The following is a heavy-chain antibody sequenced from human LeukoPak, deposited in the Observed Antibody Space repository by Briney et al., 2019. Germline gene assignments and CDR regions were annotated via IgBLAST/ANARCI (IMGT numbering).Heavy chain of an antibody. CDR2: ISAYNGNT. CDR1: GYTFTSYG. CDR3: ARGIYREMATIETQTSLDY. D-gene: IGHD5-12*01. J-gene: IGHJ4*02. V-gene: IGHV1-18*01. Sequence: ASVKVSCKASGYTFTSYGISWVRQAPGQGLEWMGWISAYNGNTNYAQKLQGRVTMTTDTSTSTAYMELRSLRSDDTAVYYCARGIYREMATIETQTSLDYWGQGTLVTVSS.